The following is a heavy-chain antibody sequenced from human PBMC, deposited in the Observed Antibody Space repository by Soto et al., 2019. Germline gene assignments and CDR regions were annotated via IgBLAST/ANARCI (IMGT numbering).Heavy chain of an antibody. CDR3: ARNGLTYDYYYDSSGYQNWFDP. D-gene: IGHD3-22*01. CDR1: GGSISSSNW. CDR2: IYHSGST. J-gene: IGHJ5*02. V-gene: IGHV4-4*02. Sequence: QVQLQESGPGLVKPSGTLSLTCAVSGGSISSSNWWSWVRQPPGKGLEWIGEIYHSGSTNYNPSLKSRVTISVDKSKNQFSLKLSSVTAADMAVYYCARNGLTYDYYYDSSGYQNWFDPWGQGTLVTVSS.